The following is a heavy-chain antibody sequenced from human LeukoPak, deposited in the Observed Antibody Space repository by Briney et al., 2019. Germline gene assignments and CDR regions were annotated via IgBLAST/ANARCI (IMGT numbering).Heavy chain of an antibody. J-gene: IGHJ4*02. CDR3: ASGRGIVADSL. V-gene: IGHV4-59*06. Sequence: SETLSLTCTVSGGSISSYYWSWIRQHPGKGLEWIGYIYYSGSTYYNPSLKSRVTISVDTSKNQFSLKLSSVTAADTAVYYCASGRGIVADSLWGQGTLVTVSS. CDR2: IYYSGST. CDR1: GGSISSYY. D-gene: IGHD3-22*01.